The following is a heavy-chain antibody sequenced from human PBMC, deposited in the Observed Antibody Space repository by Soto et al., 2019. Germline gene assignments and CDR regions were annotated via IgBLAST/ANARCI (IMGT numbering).Heavy chain of an antibody. Sequence: GESLKISCQGSGYAFISYWISCFRQMRVKGLEWMGIIYPGDSDTRYSPSFQGQVTISVDKSITTAYLQWSSLKASDTAMYYCARGYCTATICDPWFDPWGQGTLVTVSS. J-gene: IGHJ5*02. CDR2: IYPGDSDT. V-gene: IGHV5-51*01. D-gene: IGHD2-8*02. CDR3: ARGYCTATICDPWFDP. CDR1: GYAFISYW.